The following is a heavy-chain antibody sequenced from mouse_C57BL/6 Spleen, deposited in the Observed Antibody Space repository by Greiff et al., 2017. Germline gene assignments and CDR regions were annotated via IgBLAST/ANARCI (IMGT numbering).Heavy chain of an antibody. CDR1: GYTSTSYW. CDR3: ARNDYDEGYAMDY. V-gene: IGHV1-72*01. D-gene: IGHD2-4*01. J-gene: IGHJ4*01. Sequence: VQLQQPGAELVKPGASVKLSCKASGYTSTSYWMHWVKQRPGRGLEWIGRIDPNSGGTKYSEKFKSKATLTVDKPSSPAYMQLSSLTSEDSAVYYCARNDYDEGYAMDYWGQGTSVTVSS. CDR2: IDPNSGGT.